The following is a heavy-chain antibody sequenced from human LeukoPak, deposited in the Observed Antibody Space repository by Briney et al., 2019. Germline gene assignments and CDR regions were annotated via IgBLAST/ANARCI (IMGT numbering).Heavy chain of an antibody. J-gene: IGHJ6*03. CDR3: ARGGTTRYYYYMDV. CDR2: ISAYNGNT. V-gene: IGHV1-18*01. Sequence: ASVKVSCKASGYTFTSYGINWVRQAPGQGLEWMGWISAYNGNTNYAQKLQGGVTMTTDTSTSTAYMELRSLRSDDTAVYYCARGGTTRYYYYMDVWGKGTTVTVSS. CDR1: GYTFTSYG. D-gene: IGHD1-7*01.